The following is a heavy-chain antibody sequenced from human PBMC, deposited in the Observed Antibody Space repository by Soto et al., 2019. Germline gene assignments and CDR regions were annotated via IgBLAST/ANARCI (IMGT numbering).Heavy chain of an antibody. Sequence: QVQLVESGGGVVQPGRSLRLSCAASGFTCSSYAMHWVRQAPGKGLEWVAVISYDGSNKYYADSVKGRFTISRDNSKNTLYLQMNSLRAEDTAVYYCARDALLGLDPWGQGTLVTVSS. CDR3: ARDALLGLDP. V-gene: IGHV3-30-3*01. CDR1: GFTCSSYA. J-gene: IGHJ5*02. CDR2: ISYDGSNK.